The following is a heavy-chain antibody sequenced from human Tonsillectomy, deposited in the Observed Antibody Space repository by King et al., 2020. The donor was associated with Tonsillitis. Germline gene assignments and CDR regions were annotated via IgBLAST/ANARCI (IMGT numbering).Heavy chain of an antibody. CDR3: ARGVVVVPAAGFWFDP. CDR2: IIPIFGTA. J-gene: IGHJ5*02. CDR1: GGTFSSYA. Sequence: QLVQSGAEVKKPGSSVKVSCKASGGTFSSYAISWVRQAPGQGLEWMGGIIPIFGTANYAQKFQGRVTITADESTSTAYMELSSLRSEDTTVYYCARGVVVVPAAGFWFDPWGQGTLVTVSS. D-gene: IGHD2-2*01. V-gene: IGHV1-69*01.